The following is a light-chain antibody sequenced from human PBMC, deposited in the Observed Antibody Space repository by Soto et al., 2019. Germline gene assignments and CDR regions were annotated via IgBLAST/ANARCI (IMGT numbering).Light chain of an antibody. J-gene: IGKJ3*01. Sequence: EVVLTQSPGTLSLSPGERTTLSCRASQSFAANYLAWYQQKRGQAPRLLLYGASSRATGIPDRFSGSGSGTDFTLTISRLEPEDFSVYYCHQYGTAPLTFGPGTKVDIK. CDR2: GAS. CDR3: HQYGTAPLT. V-gene: IGKV3-20*01. CDR1: QSFAANY.